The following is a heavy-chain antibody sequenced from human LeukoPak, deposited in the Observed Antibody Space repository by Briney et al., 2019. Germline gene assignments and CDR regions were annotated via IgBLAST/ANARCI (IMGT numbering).Heavy chain of an antibody. CDR3: AREDSSGWYVFDY. CDR2: INPSGGST. Sequence: ASVNVSCKASVYTFTSYYMHWVRQAPGQGLEWMGIINPSGGSTSYAQKFQGRVTMTRDTSTSKVYMELSSLRSEDTAVYYCAREDSSGWYVFDYWGQGTLVAVSS. D-gene: IGHD6-19*01. CDR1: VYTFTSYY. V-gene: IGHV1-46*01. J-gene: IGHJ4*02.